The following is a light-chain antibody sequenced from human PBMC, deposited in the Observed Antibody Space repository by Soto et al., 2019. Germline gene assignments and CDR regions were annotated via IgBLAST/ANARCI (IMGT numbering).Light chain of an antibody. J-gene: IGKJ3*01. CDR3: QQRSSWPIT. CDR1: QSVSNF. CDR2: DAS. Sequence: EIVLTQSPATLSLSPGERATLSVRASQSVSNFLAWYQQIPGQAPSLLIYDASNRATGIPARFSGSGSGTDFTLTISSLEPEDFAIYYCQQRSSWPITFGPGTKVDNK. V-gene: IGKV3-11*01.